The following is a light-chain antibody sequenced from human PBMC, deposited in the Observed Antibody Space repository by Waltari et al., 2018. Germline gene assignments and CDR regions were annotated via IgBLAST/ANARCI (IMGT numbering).Light chain of an antibody. V-gene: IGKV3-11*01. CDR1: QRIDNY. CDR2: DAS. Sequence: VLTQSPFPPSLSPGERASLSCRASQRIDNYLAWYQHKAGQAPRLLIFDASNRATGIPARFSGSGSGTDFTLTISSLEPEDFAVYFCQRRGHWPPFTFGPGTKVDIK. J-gene: IGKJ3*01. CDR3: QRRGHWPPFT.